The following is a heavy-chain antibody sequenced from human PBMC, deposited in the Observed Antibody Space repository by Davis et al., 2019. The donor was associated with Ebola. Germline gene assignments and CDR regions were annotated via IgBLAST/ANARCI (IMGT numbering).Heavy chain of an antibody. Sequence: AASVKVSCKASGYTFTSYGISWVRQAPGQGLEWMGWMNPNSGNTGYARKFQGRVTMTRITSINTAYMELSSLRSEDTAVYFCARDSSGVVGANDFDYWGQGTLVTVSS. D-gene: IGHD1-26*01. V-gene: IGHV1-8*02. CDR1: GYTFTSYG. CDR2: MNPNSGNT. J-gene: IGHJ4*02. CDR3: ARDSSGVVGANDFDY.